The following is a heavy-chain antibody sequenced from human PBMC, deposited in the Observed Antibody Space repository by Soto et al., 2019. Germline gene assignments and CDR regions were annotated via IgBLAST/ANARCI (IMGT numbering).Heavy chain of an antibody. CDR1: GGSITRSTYY. V-gene: IGHV4-39*01. Sequence: SETLSLTCTVSGGSITRSTYYWGWIRQPPGKGLEWIGNIYYSGNTYYNPSLQSRVTISVDTSKNQFSLKLTSATAADTAVYYCARRVTRPERFDYWGQGALVTVSS. D-gene: IGHD4-4*01. CDR2: IYYSGNT. CDR3: ARRVTRPERFDY. J-gene: IGHJ4*02.